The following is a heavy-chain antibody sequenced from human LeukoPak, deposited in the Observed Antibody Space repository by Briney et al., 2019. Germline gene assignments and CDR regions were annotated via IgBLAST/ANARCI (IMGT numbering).Heavy chain of an antibody. CDR3: ARRRVTVVRGVDITSYYFDY. Sequence: GGSLRLSCAASGFTFSTYTMNWVRQAPGKGLEWVSSISSIGSTIYYADSVKGRFTISRDNAKNSLYLQMNSLGAEDTALYFCARRRVTVVRGVDITSYYFDYWGQGTLVTVSS. CDR1: GFTFSTYT. D-gene: IGHD3-10*01. CDR2: ISSIGSTI. V-gene: IGHV3-48*01. J-gene: IGHJ4*02.